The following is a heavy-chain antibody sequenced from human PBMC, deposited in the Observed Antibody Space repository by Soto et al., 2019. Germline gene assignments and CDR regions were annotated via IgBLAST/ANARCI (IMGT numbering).Heavy chain of an antibody. J-gene: IGHJ6*02. V-gene: IGHV4-39*01. CDR2: IYYSGNT. CDR1: GGSISSSSYS. CDR3: ARHVGTIFGVVIINYYGMDV. Sequence: SETLSLTCTVSGGSISSSSYSWGWIRQPPGKGLEWIGSIYYSGNTHYNPSLKSRLTISVDTSKNQLSLKLSSVTAADAAVYYCARHVGTIFGVVIINYYGMDVWGQGTTVTVSS. D-gene: IGHD3-3*01.